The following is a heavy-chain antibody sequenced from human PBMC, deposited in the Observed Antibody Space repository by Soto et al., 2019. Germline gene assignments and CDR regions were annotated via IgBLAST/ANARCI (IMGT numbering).Heavy chain of an antibody. J-gene: IGHJ6*02. CDR1: GFTFSSYG. Sequence: QVQLVESGGGVVQPGRSLRLSCAASGFTFSSYGMHWVRQAPGKGLEWVAVISYDGSNKYYADSVKGRFTISRDNPKNTLYLQMNSLRAEDTAVCYCAKGFDYYYGMDVWGQGTTVTVSS. CDR2: ISYDGSNK. CDR3: AKGFDYYYGMDV. V-gene: IGHV3-30*18.